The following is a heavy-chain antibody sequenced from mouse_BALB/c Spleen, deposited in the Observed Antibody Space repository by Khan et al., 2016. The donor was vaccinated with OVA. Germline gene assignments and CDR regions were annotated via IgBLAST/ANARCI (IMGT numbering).Heavy chain of an antibody. J-gene: IGHJ3*01. CDR1: GFSLSSYG. D-gene: IGHD2-4*01. CDR2: IWSGGVT. Sequence: VQLKQSGPGLVQPSQSLSITCTVSGFSLSSYGVHWVRQSPGKGLEWLGVIWSGGVTDYNAAFISRLSISKDNSKGQAFLKMNSLQANDTAIYYCVRNYDYEEGLTYWGQGTLVTVSA. V-gene: IGHV2-2*02. CDR3: VRNYDYEEGLTY.